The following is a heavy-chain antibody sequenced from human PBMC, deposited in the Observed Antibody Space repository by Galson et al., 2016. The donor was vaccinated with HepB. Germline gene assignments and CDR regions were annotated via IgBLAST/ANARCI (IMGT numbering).Heavy chain of an antibody. V-gene: IGHV4-39*01. J-gene: IGHJ4*02. CDR3: TRSSASRNGYFDS. CDR1: GVSVSSSYYF. CDR2: IHSSGTS. Sequence: SLTCTVSGVSVSSSYYFWGWVRQPPGKGLEWIGLIHSSGTSHYDPSLNSRLTMSVETAKNQFSLRLGSVTAADTAVYYCTRSSASRNGYFDSWGQGTLVTVSS. D-gene: IGHD6-19*01.